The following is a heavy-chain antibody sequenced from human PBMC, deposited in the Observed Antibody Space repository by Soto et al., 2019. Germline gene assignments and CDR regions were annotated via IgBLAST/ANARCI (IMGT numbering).Heavy chain of an antibody. D-gene: IGHD2-15*01. V-gene: IGHV4-31*03. CDR2: IYYSGST. CDR1: GGSISSGGYY. J-gene: IGHJ1*01. CDR3: ANSQGILGYFQH. Sequence: SETLSLTCTVSGGSISSGGYYWSWIRQHPGKGLEWIGYIYYSGSTYYNPSLKSRVTISVDTSKNQFSLKLSSVTAADTAVYYCANSQGILGYFQHWGQGTLVTVS.